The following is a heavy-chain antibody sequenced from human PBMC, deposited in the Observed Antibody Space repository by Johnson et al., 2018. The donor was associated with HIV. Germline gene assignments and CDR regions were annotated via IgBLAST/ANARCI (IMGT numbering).Heavy chain of an antibody. D-gene: IGHD6-6*01. J-gene: IGHJ3*02. CDR1: GFTFSSYG. CDR3: ARAKSIAIRGGAFDI. CDR2: ISYDGSNK. V-gene: IGHV3-30*03. Sequence: QVQLVESGGGVVQPGRSLRLSCAASGFTFSSYGMHWVRQAPGKGLEWVAVISYDGSNKYYADSVKGRFTISRDNSKNTLYLQMNSLRADDTAVYYCARAKSIAIRGGAFDIWGQGTTVTVSS.